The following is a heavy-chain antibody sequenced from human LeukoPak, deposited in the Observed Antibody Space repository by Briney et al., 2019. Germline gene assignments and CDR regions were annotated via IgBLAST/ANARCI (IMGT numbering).Heavy chain of an antibody. CDR3: ARGDFTVAANQYYYYYMDV. CDR2: SHYTGSS. CDR1: GASIRSYF. V-gene: IGHV4-59*12. D-gene: IGHD6-19*01. J-gene: IGHJ6*03. Sequence: SETLSLTCTVSGASIRSYFWSWIRQPPGKGLEWIGYSHYTGSSNYNPSLKSRVTISVDTSKNQFSLKLSSVTAADTAVYYCARGDFTVAANQYYYYYMDVWGKGTTVTVSS.